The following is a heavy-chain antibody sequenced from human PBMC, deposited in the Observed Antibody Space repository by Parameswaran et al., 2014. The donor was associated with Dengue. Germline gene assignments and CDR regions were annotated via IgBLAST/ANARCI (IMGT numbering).Heavy chain of an antibody. CDR3: ARDFGDTVMIVDYYGMDV. D-gene: IGHD5-18*01. J-gene: IGHJ6*02. V-gene: IGHV1-46*01. CDR2: INPGAGGT. Sequence: WVRQAPGQGLEWMGIINPGAGGTTYAQKFQGRVTMTRDTSTSTVYMELNSLRSEDTAVYYCARDFGDTVMIVDYYGMDVWGQGTTVTVSS.